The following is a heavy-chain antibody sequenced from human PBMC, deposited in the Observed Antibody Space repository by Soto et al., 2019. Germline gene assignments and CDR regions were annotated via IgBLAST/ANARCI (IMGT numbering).Heavy chain of an antibody. D-gene: IGHD5-12*01. CDR1: GGSISSSSYY. V-gene: IGHV4-39*01. CDR2: IYYSGST. J-gene: IGHJ4*02. CDR3: ASRIRDGSYFDY. Sequence: QLQLQESGPGLVKPSETLSLTCTVSGGSISSSSYYWGWIRQPPGKGLEWIGSIYYSGSTYYNPSLKSRVTISVDTSKNQFSLKLSSVTAADTAVYYCASRIRDGSYFDYWGQGTLVTVSS.